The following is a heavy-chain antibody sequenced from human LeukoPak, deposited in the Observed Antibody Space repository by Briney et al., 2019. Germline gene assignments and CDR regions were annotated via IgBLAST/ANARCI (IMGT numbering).Heavy chain of an antibody. CDR1: GGILSSYA. Sequence: SVKVSCKASGGILSSYAISWVRQAPGQGLEWMGRIIPMVNTPNYAQKFQGRVTITADKSTRTAYMELNSLRSEDTAVYYCARDRISMARGVIIGYYGLDVWGQGTTVTVSS. J-gene: IGHJ6*02. CDR3: ARDRISMARGVIIGYYGLDV. CDR2: IIPMVNTP. D-gene: IGHD3-10*01. V-gene: IGHV1-69*04.